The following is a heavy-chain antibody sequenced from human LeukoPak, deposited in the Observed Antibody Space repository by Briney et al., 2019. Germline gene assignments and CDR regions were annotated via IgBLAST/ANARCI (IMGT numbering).Heavy chain of an antibody. V-gene: IGHV4-61*02. CDR1: GGSISSGSYY. CDR3: ARTSYGRDDAFDI. D-gene: IGHD4-17*01. J-gene: IGHJ3*02. CDR2: IYTSGST. Sequence: SETLSLTCTASGGSISSGSYYWSWIRQPAGKGLEWIGRIYTSGSTNYNPSLKSRVTISVDTSKNQFSLKLSSVTAADTAVYYCARTSYGRDDAFDIWGQGTMVTVSS.